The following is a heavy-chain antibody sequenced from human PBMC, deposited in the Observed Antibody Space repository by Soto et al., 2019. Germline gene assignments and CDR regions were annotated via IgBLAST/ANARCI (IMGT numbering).Heavy chain of an antibody. D-gene: IGHD2-2*01. V-gene: IGHV1-8*01. CDR3: ASDMSTT. J-gene: IGHJ5*02. Sequence: QVQLVQSGAEVKKPGASVKVSCKAPGYTFTSHDINWMRQTTGQGLEWMGWMNPNSGHTNSAQKFQGRVTMTRDSPINKAYMELTNLRSEDTAIYYCASDMSTTWGQGTLVTVSS. CDR1: GYTFTSHD. CDR2: MNPNSGHT.